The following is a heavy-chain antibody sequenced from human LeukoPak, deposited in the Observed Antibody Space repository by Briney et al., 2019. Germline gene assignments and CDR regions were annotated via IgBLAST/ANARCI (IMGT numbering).Heavy chain of an antibody. Sequence: GGSLRLSCAASGFTFSSYGMHWVRQAPGKGLEWVAFIRYDGSNKYYADSVKGRFTISRDNSKNTLYLQMNSLRAEDTAVYYCAKTSSIYDFWSGYWDYWGQGTLVTVSS. CDR3: AKTSSIYDFWSGYWDY. CDR2: IRYDGSNK. D-gene: IGHD3-3*01. V-gene: IGHV3-30*02. J-gene: IGHJ4*02. CDR1: GFTFSSYG.